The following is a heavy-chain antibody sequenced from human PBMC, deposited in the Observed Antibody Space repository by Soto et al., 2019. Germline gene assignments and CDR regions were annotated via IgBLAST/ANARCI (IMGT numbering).Heavy chain of an antibody. CDR3: ARDYGRPEFCTQVAAGYYMYV. D-gene: IGHD2-15*01. Sequence: PSGTLSLSCTVSGGSLSSSSYSWGWIRQHTGKGLEWIGSIYYSGSTNYNPSLKSRVTISVDTSKNQFSLKLSSVTAADTAVYYCARDYGRPEFCTQVAAGYYMYVLCQRTTVTVS. V-gene: IGHV4-39*07. CDR2: IYYSGST. CDR1: GGSLSSSSYS. J-gene: IGHJ6*03.